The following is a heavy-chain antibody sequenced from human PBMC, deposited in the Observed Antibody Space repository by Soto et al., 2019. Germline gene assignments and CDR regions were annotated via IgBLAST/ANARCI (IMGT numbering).Heavy chain of an antibody. Sequence: SETLSLTCAVYGGSFSGYYWSWIRQPPGKGLEWIGEINHSGSTNYNPSLKSRVTISVDTSKNQFSLKLSSVTAADTAVYYCAALVVTHENYYYGMDVWGQGTTVTVSS. CDR1: GGSFSGYY. CDR3: AALVVTHENYYYGMDV. J-gene: IGHJ6*02. CDR2: INHSGST. V-gene: IGHV4-34*01. D-gene: IGHD3-22*01.